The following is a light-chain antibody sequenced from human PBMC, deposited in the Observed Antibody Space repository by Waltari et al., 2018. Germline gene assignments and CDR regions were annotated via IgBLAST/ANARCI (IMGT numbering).Light chain of an antibody. CDR3: QQYHSYSLT. J-gene: IGKJ4*01. V-gene: IGKV1-5*03. CDR2: KAS. CDR1: QSISSW. Sequence: DIQMTQSPSTLSASVEARVTITCRASQSISSWLAWYQQKPGNAPKLLIYKASTLESGVPSRFSGSGSGTEFTLTISSLQPDDFATYYCQQYHSYSLTFGGGTKVEIK.